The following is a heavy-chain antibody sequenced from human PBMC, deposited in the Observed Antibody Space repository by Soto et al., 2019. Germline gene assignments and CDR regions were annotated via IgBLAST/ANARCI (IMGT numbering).Heavy chain of an antibody. J-gene: IGHJ4*02. CDR2: ISYSGST. CDR1: GGSISSGGYY. V-gene: IGHV4-31*03. CDR3: ARGYYDILTGYTPTDY. D-gene: IGHD3-9*01. Sequence: QVQLQESGPGLVQPSQTLSLTCTVSGGSISSGGYYWSWIRQHPGKGLEWIGYISYSGSTYYNPSLKSRVTISVDTSKNQFSLKLSSVTAADTAVYYCARGYYDILTGYTPTDYWGQGTLVTVSS.